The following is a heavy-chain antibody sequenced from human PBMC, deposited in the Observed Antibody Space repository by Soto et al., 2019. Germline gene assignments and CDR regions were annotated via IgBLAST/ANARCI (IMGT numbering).Heavy chain of an antibody. D-gene: IGHD3-16*01. V-gene: IGHV3-53*01. CDR1: GFTVRSNY. Sequence: GGSLRLSCAVSGFTVRSNYMNWVRQAPGKGLEWVSTIYSSGNTYYADSVKGRFTISRDDPKNTLYLQMHSLRAEDTGVYFCARVSSPFGYWGQGTLVTAPQ. J-gene: IGHJ1*01. CDR2: IYSSGNT. CDR3: ARVSSPFGY.